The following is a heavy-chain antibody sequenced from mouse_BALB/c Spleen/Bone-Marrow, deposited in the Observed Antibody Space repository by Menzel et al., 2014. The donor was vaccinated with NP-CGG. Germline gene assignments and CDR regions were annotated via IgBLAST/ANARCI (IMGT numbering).Heavy chain of an antibody. D-gene: IGHD2-1*01. J-gene: IGHJ4*01. CDR2: ISNGGGST. Sequence: EVKLMESGGGLVQPGGSLKLSCATSGFTFSDYYMYWVRQTPEKRLEWVAYISNGGGSTYYPDTVKGRFTISRGNAKNTLCLQMSRLKSEDTAMYYCARHLYGNYGAMDYWGQGTSVTVSS. CDR1: GFTFSDYY. CDR3: ARHLYGNYGAMDY. V-gene: IGHV5-12*02.